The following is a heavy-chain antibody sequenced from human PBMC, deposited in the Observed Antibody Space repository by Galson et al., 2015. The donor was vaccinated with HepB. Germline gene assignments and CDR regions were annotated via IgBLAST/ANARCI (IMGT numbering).Heavy chain of an antibody. CDR3: ARGSDTAMGGAPYYFLY. CDR1: GGTFSRHG. CDR2: IIPIFGTG. V-gene: IGHV1-69*13. J-gene: IGHJ4*02. Sequence: SVKVSCKASGGTFSRHGISWVRQAHGQGLEWMGGIIPIFGTGNYAQKFQGRVTITADESTTTAYMELSSLRSEDTAVYYCARGSDTAMGGAPYYFLYWGQGTLVTVTS. D-gene: IGHD5-18*01.